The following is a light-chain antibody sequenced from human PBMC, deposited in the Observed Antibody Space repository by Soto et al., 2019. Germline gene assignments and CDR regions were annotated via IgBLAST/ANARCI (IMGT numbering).Light chain of an antibody. V-gene: IGKV3-11*01. CDR3: QWGSDWPLRLT. CDR1: ESIGNY. J-gene: IGKJ4*01. Sequence: EVVLTQSPATLSLSPGERATLSCRASESIGNYLAWYQQKLGQAPKLLIYDASHRAIGIPGRFSGDGPGTDFTLPISSLEPENIAVYYCQWGSDWPLRLTFGGGTKVEIK. CDR2: DAS.